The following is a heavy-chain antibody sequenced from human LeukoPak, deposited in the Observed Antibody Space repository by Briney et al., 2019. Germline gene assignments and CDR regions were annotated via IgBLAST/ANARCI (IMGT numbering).Heavy chain of an antibody. J-gene: IGHJ1*01. Sequence: PGGSLRLSCAASGFTFSIYAMSWVRQAPGKGLEWVSAISGSGGTAYYADSVKGRFTISRDNSKNTLYLQMNSLRAEDTAVYYCATYSSGNGREFQHWGQGTLVTVSS. D-gene: IGHD3-22*01. CDR3: ATYSSGNGREFQH. CDR1: GFTFSIYA. V-gene: IGHV3-23*01. CDR2: ISGSGGTA.